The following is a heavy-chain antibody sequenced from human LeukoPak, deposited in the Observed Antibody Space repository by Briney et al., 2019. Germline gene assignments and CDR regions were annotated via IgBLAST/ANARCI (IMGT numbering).Heavy chain of an antibody. J-gene: IGHJ4*02. V-gene: IGHV4-34*01. CDR3: ARRLAAAAGRYYFDY. CDR1: GASFSGYY. Sequence: PSETLSLTWAAQGASFSGYYWSGIRQPPGKGREWIGEINHSGSTNYNPSLKSRVTISVDTTKNQFSLKLSSVTAADTAVYYCARRLAAAAGRYYFDYWGQGTLVSVSS. D-gene: IGHD6-13*01. CDR2: INHSGST.